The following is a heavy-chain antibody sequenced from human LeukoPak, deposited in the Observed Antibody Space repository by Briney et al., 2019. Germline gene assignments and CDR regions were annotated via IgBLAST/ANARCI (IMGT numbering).Heavy chain of an antibody. CDR3: TRRLMTTVNDY. CDR2: IRSKANDHAT. D-gene: IGHD4-17*01. Sequence: GGSLRLSCAGSGFTFSGSAMHWVRQSPGKGLEWVGRIRSKANDHATAYAASVRGRFTISRDDSENTAYLQMNRLKTEDTAIYYCTRRLMTTVNDYWGQGTLVTVSS. V-gene: IGHV3-73*01. J-gene: IGHJ4*02. CDR1: GFTFSGSA.